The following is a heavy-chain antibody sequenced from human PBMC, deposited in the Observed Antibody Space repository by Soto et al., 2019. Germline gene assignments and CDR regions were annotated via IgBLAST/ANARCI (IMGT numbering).Heavy chain of an antibody. J-gene: IGHJ4*02. CDR3: ARGLMSGSYYSGGWYYFDY. CDR2: IFYTGST. V-gene: IGHV4-39*01. Sequence: SETLSLTCTVSGGSISSSTDYWGWIRQPPGKGLEWIGSIFYTGSTYYNPSLKSRVTISVDTSKNQFSLKLSSVTAADTAVYYCARGLMSGSYYSGGWYYFDYWGQGTLVTVSS. CDR1: GGSISSSTDY. D-gene: IGHD1-26*01.